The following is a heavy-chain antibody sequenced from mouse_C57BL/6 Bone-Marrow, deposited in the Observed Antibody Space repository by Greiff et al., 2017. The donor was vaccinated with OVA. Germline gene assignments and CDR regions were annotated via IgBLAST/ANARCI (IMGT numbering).Heavy chain of an antibody. D-gene: IGHD1-1*01. CDR1: GYAFSSSW. CDR3: ARPYGSSFFFDD. V-gene: IGHV1-82*01. CDR2: IYPGDGDT. Sequence: QVQLQQSGPELVKPGASVKISCKASGYAFSSSWMNWVKQRPGKGLEWIGRIYPGDGDTNYNGKFKGKATLTADKSSSTAYMQLSSRTSEDSAVYFCARPYGSSFFFDDWGQGTTLTVSS. J-gene: IGHJ2*01.